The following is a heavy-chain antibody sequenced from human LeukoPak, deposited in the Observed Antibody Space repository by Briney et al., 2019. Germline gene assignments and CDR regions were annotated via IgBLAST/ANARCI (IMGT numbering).Heavy chain of an antibody. V-gene: IGHV1-2*02. D-gene: IGHD5-12*01. CDR3: ATEPGDGGYDNFDY. J-gene: IGHJ4*02. CDR1: GYTFTGYY. CDR2: INPNNGGT. Sequence: ASVKVSCKASGYTFTGYYMHWVRQAPGQGLEWMGWINPNNGGTHYAQKFQGRVTMTRDTSISTAYMELSRLRSDDTAVYYCATEPGDGGYDNFDYWGQGTLVTVSS.